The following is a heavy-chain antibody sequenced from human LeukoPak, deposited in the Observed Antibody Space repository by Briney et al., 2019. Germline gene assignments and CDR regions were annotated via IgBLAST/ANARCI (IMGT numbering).Heavy chain of an antibody. V-gene: IGHV1-2*02. CDR2: INPNSGGT. D-gene: IGHD2-2*02. CDR3: ARMGCSSTSCYKGTGYYYYGMDV. J-gene: IGHJ6*02. Sequence: ASVKVSCKASGYTFTGYYMHWVRQAPGQGLEWMGWINPNSGGTNYAQKFQGRVTMTRDTSISTAYMELSRLRSDDTAVYYCARMGCSSTSCYKGTGYYYYGMDVWGQGTTVTVSS. CDR1: GYTFTGYY.